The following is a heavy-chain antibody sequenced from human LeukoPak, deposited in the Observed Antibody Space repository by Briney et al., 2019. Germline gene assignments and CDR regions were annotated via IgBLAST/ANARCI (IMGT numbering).Heavy chain of an antibody. J-gene: IGHJ4*02. CDR3: ARAGYYDSSGYPYYFDY. CDR1: GFTVSSNY. CDR2: IYSGGST. Sequence: PGGSLRLSCAASGFTVSSNYMSWVRQAPGKGLEWVSVIYSGGSTYYADSVKGRFTISRDNSKNTLYLQMNSLGAEDTAVYYCARAGYYDSSGYPYYFDYWGRGTLVTVSS. V-gene: IGHV3-53*01. D-gene: IGHD3-22*01.